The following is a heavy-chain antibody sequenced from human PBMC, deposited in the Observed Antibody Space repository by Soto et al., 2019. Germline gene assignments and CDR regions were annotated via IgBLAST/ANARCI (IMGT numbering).Heavy chain of an antibody. CDR3: ARGGTYSSSSDLTY. Sequence: QVQLVQSGPEVKKPGASVKVSCTPSGYSFTNYGVNWVRQAPGQGLEWMGWISADSGDTKYAQKFQGRVTMTTDTSTRTAYMELRSLRFDDSAVYYCARGGTYSSSSDLTYWGQGTLVTVSS. V-gene: IGHV1-18*04. CDR2: ISADSGDT. D-gene: IGHD6-6*01. CDR1: GYSFTNYG. J-gene: IGHJ4*02.